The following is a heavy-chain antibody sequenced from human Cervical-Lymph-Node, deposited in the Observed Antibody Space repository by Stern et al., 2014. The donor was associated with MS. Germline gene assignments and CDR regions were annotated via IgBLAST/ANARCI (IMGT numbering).Heavy chain of an antibody. CDR2: IYYSGST. D-gene: IGHD3-22*01. V-gene: IGHV4-30-4*01. CDR3: ARDSSGYYLILDY. J-gene: IGHJ4*02. CDR1: GGSISSGDYY. Sequence: VQLEESGPGLVKPSQTLSLTCTVSGGSISSGDYYWSWIRQPPGKGLEWIGYIYYSGSTYYNPSLKSRVTISVDTSKNQFSLKLSSVTAADTAVYYCARDSSGYYLILDYWGQGTLVTVSS.